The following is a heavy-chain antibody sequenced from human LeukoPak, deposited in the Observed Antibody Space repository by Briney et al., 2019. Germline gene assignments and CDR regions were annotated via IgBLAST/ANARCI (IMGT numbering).Heavy chain of an antibody. CDR3: ARDVKVKAFDI. D-gene: IGHD3-16*02. Sequence: PSETLSLTCAVSGYSISSGYCWGWIRQPPGKGLEWIGSIYHSGSTYYNPSLKSRVTISVDTSKNQFSLKLSSVTAADTAVYYCARDVKVKAFDIWGQGTMVTVSS. J-gene: IGHJ3*02. V-gene: IGHV4-38-2*02. CDR2: IYHSGST. CDR1: GYSISSGYC.